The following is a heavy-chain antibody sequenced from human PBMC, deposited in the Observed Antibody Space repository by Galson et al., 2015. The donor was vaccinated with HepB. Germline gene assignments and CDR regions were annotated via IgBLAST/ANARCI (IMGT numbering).Heavy chain of an antibody. Sequence: SLRLSCAASGFTFSTYAMHWVRQAPGKGLEWVSYISSSSTSIYYADSVKGRFTISKDNAKNSLYLQMSSLRVEDTAVYYCARVADYGDLNDYWGQGTLVTVSS. CDR2: ISSSSTSI. J-gene: IGHJ4*02. CDR1: GFTFSTYA. V-gene: IGHV3-48*01. CDR3: ARVADYGDLNDY. D-gene: IGHD4-17*01.